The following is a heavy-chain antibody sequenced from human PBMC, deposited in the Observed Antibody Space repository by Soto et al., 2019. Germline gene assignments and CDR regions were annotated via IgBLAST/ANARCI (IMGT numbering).Heavy chain of an antibody. Sequence: EVQLVESGGGLVQPGGSLKLSCAASGFTFSGSAMHWVRQASGKGLKWVGRIRSKANSYATAYAASVKGRFTISRDDSKNTAYLQMNSLKTEDTAVYSCTRPASGAAAGKVDYWGQGTLVTVSS. CDR2: IRSKANSYAT. CDR3: TRPASGAAAGKVDY. D-gene: IGHD6-13*01. J-gene: IGHJ4*02. V-gene: IGHV3-73*01. CDR1: GFTFSGSA.